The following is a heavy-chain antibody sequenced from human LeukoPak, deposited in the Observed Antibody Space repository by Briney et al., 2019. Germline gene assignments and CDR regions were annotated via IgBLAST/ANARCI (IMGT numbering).Heavy chain of an antibody. J-gene: IGHJ4*02. CDR2: ISGSGGST. CDR3: AKDCNVEGFQYYFDY. D-gene: IGHD2/OR15-2a*01. CDR1: GFTFSSYA. Sequence: PGGSLRLSCAASGFTFSSYAMSWVRQAPGKGLEWVSAISGSGGSTYYADSVKGRFTISRDNSKNTLYLQMNSLRAEDTAVYYCAKDCNVEGFQYYFDYWGQGTLVTVSS. V-gene: IGHV3-23*01.